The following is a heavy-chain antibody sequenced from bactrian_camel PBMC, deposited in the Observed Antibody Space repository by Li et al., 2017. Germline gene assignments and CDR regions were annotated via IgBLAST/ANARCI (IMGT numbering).Heavy chain of an antibody. CDR3: ASEARVGICYTRASFGY. CDR2: IDWSDTT. CDR1: GYSSIVNC. J-gene: IGHJ6*01. D-gene: IGHD2*01. V-gene: IGHV3S53*01. Sequence: VQLVESGGGSVQAGGSLRLSCAASGYSSIVNCMGWFRQAPGKEREEVAVIDWSDTTRYADSVKGRFTISKDNAKNTLYLLMNNLKPEDSAMYYCASEARVGICYTRASFGYWGQGTQVTVS.